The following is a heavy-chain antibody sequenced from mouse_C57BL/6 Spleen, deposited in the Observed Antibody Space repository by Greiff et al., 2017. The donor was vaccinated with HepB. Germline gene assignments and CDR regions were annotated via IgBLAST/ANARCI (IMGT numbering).Heavy chain of an antibody. CDR3: ARLRYSNYEYFDV. J-gene: IGHJ1*03. D-gene: IGHD2-5*01. V-gene: IGHV1-80*01. CDR1: GYAFSSYW. Sequence: QVQLQQSGAELVKPGASVKISCKASGYAFSSYWMNWVKQRPGKGLEWIGQIYPGDGDTNYNGKFKGKATLTADKSSSTAYMQLSSLTSEDSAVYFCARLRYSNYEYFDVWGTGTTVTVSS. CDR2: IYPGDGDT.